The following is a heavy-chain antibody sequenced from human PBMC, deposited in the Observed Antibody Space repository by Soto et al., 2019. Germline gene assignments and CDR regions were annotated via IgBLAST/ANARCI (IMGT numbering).Heavy chain of an antibody. Sequence: PSETLSLTCTVSDGSISSHYWSWIRQPPGKGLEYIGYIYYTGSTNYNPSLKSRVTISFDTSKNQFSLRLSSVTAADTAIYYCATAPNQYFLDYWGQGTLVTVSS. V-gene: IGHV4-59*11. CDR1: DGSISSHY. CDR2: IYYTGST. J-gene: IGHJ4*02. CDR3: ATAPNQYFLDY.